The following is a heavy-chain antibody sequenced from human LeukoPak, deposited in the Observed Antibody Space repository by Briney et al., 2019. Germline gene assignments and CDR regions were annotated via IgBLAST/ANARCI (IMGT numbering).Heavy chain of an antibody. CDR3: ARAIAAAGDFDY. Sequence: ASVKVSCRASGYTFTSYGISWVRQAPGQGLEWMGWISAYNGNTNYAQKLQGRVTMTTDTSTSTAYMELRSLRSDDTAVYYCARAIAAAGDFDYWGQGTLVTVSS. V-gene: IGHV1-18*01. CDR1: GYTFTSYG. CDR2: ISAYNGNT. D-gene: IGHD6-13*01. J-gene: IGHJ4*02.